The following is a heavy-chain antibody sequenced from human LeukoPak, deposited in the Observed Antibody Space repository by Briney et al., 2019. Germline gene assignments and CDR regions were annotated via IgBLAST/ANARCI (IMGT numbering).Heavy chain of an antibody. CDR1: GFTFSSYG. V-gene: IGHV3-48*01. J-gene: IGHJ3*02. CDR3: AKDLSSGYDFWSGYPHDAFDI. CDR2: INGGGSPI. D-gene: IGHD3-3*01. Sequence: PGGSLRLSCAASGFTFSSYGMHWVRQAPGKGLEWVSYINGGGSPIYYADSVRGRFTISRDNAKNTLYLQMNSLRAEDTAVYYCAKDLSSGYDFWSGYPHDAFDIWGQGTMVTVSS.